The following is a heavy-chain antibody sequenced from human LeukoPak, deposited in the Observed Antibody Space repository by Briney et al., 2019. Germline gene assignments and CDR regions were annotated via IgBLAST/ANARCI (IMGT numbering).Heavy chain of an antibody. J-gene: IGHJ4*02. CDR1: GFTFGSHS. CDR3: ARDSDHDSSGYYSAY. V-gene: IGHV3-21*01. D-gene: IGHD3-22*01. Sequence: GGSLRLSCAASGFTFGSHSMTSVRQARGKGREWVSSISSSGSDVYYAESMKGRFTISRDNTKRSPYLPMNSLRAAEPAVYYCARDSDHDSSGYYSAYWGQRTLVTVSS. CDR2: ISSSGSDV.